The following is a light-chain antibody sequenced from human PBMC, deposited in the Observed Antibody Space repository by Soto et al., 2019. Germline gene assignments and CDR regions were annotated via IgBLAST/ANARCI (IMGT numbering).Light chain of an antibody. CDR2: DVS. CDR3: CSYAGSYTLYV. CDR1: SSDVGGYNY. J-gene: IGLJ1*01. Sequence: VLTQPRSVSGSPGQSVTISCTGTSSDVGGYNYVSWYQQHPGKAPKLMIYDVSKRPSGVPDRFSGSKSGNTASLTISGLQAEDEADYYCCSYAGSYTLYVFGTGTKVTVL. V-gene: IGLV2-11*01.